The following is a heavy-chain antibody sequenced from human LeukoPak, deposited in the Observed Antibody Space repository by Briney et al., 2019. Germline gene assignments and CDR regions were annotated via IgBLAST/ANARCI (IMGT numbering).Heavy chain of an antibody. CDR3: ARGTYSNYVDY. V-gene: IGHV4-38-2*02. CDR2: IHHSGTT. J-gene: IGHJ4*02. Sequence: PSETLSLTCTVSGYSINNNYYWDWIRQPPGKGLEFIASIHHSGTTYYNPALKSRVTISVDTSKNQFSLKLSSVTAADTAVYYCARGTYSNYVDYWGQGTLVTVSS. CDR1: GYSINNNYY. D-gene: IGHD4-11*01.